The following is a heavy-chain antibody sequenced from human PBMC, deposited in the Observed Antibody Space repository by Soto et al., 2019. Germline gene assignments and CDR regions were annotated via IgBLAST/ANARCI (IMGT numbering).Heavy chain of an antibody. CDR3: AKWDWTDAPGYFDY. D-gene: IGHD1-1*01. CDR1: GFMFNNYG. J-gene: IGHJ4*02. Sequence: QVHLLESGGGVAQPGRSLRLSCAASGFMFNNYGMHWVRQAPGKGLEWVALISFDGLNEYYADSVKGRFTISRDNSRNALFLQMNSLGAEDSAVYYCAKWDWTDAPGYFDYWGQGTLVTVSS. CDR2: ISFDGLNE. V-gene: IGHV3-30*18.